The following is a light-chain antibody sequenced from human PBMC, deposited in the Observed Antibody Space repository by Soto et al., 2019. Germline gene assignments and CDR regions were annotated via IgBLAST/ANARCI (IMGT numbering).Light chain of an antibody. CDR2: DVS. J-gene: IGLJ3*02. Sequence: QSALTQPRSVSGSPGQSVTISCTGTNSDVGGYNYVSWYQQHPDKAPKLVIYDVSKRPSGVPDRFSGSKSGNTASLTISGLQAEDEADYSGCSYAGNSLWVFGGGTKLTVL. V-gene: IGLV2-11*01. CDR3: CSYAGNSLWV. CDR1: NSDVGGYNY.